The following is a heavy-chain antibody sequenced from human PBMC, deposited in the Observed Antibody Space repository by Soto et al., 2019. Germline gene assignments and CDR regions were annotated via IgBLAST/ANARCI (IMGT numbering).Heavy chain of an antibody. Sequence: SETLSLTCTVSGGSISSYYWSWIRQPPGKGLEWIGYIYYSGSTNYNPSLKSRVTISVDTSKNQFSLKLSSVTAADTAVYYCARGSGSYYKGAPDYWGPGTLVTVSS. CDR1: GGSISSYY. V-gene: IGHV4-59*01. J-gene: IGHJ4*02. D-gene: IGHD3-10*01. CDR3: ARGSGSYYKGAPDY. CDR2: IYYSGST.